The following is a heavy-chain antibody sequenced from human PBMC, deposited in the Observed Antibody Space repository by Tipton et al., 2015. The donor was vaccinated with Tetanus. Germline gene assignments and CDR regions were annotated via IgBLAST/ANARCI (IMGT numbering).Heavy chain of an antibody. CDR2: IYPGDSDT. J-gene: IGHJ4*02. CDR1: GYIFTNYW. V-gene: IGHV5-51*01. D-gene: IGHD2-15*01. CDR3: ARAHCSDGVCNFDF. Sequence: VQLVQSGGEVKKPGESLKISCKGSGYIFTNYWIGRVRQKPGKGLEWMGIIYPGDSDTRYSPSFQGQVTISVDKSINTAYLQWSSLKASDTSMFYCARAHCSDGVCNFDFWGQGALVTVAS.